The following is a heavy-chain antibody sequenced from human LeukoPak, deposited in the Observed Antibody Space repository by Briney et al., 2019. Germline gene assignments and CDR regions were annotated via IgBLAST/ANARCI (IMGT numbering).Heavy chain of an antibody. CDR2: ISGSGGST. Sequence: GGSLRLSCAASGFTFSSNAMSWVRQAPGKGLEWVSAISGSGGSTYYADSVKGRFTISRDNSKNTLYLQMNSLRAEDTAVYYCAKEPNDFWSGFLYYFDYWGQGTLVTVSS. J-gene: IGHJ4*02. CDR1: GFTFSSNA. CDR3: AKEPNDFWSGFLYYFDY. V-gene: IGHV3-23*01. D-gene: IGHD3-3*01.